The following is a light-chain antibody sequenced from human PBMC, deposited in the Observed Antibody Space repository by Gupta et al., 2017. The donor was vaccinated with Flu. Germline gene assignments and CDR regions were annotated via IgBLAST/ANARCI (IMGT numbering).Light chain of an antibody. Sequence: SYELTQPPSMSVSPGQTARITCSGDALSKKFAYWYQQKSGQAPVLVVYEDNKRPSGIPERFSGSSLGTMATLTISGAQVDDEAYYYCYSTDNSGDHWVFGGGTKVTVL. CDR2: EDN. CDR1: ALSKKF. CDR3: YSTDNSGDHWV. V-gene: IGLV3-10*01. J-gene: IGLJ3*02.